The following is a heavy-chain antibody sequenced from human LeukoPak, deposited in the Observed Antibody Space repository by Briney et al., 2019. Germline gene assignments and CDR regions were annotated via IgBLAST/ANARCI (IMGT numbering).Heavy chain of an antibody. CDR1: GFTVSNNY. Sequence: AGGSLRLSCAASGFTVSNNYMSWVRQAPGKGLEWVSVIYSGGSTYYADSVKGRFTISRDNSKNTLYLQMNSLRAEDTAVYYCARDRFDRSGSYYIAHITYAFDIWGQGTMVTVSS. CDR3: ARDRFDRSGSYYIAHITYAFDI. J-gene: IGHJ3*02. CDR2: IYSGGST. V-gene: IGHV3-66*01. D-gene: IGHD3-10*01.